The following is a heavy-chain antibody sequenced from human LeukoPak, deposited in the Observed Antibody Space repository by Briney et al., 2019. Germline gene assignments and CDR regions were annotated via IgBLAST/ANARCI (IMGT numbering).Heavy chain of an antibody. CDR1: GYTFTNYG. Sequence: ASVKVSCKASGYTFTNYGITWVRQAPGQGLEWMGWISGYNGQTKYAQALQGRVSMTTDTSTNPAYMELTNLRSDDTAVYYCARAVVAAGFDYWGQGALVTVSS. D-gene: IGHD6-25*01. J-gene: IGHJ4*02. CDR3: ARAVVAAGFDY. CDR2: ISGYNGQT. V-gene: IGHV1-18*04.